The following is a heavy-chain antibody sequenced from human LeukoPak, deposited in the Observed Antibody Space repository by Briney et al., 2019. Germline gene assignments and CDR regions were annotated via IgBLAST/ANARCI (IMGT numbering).Heavy chain of an antibody. D-gene: IGHD3-22*01. J-gene: IGHJ4*02. Sequence: GGSLRLSCAASGFTFSSYWMHWVRQAPGKGLVWVSRISSDGSSTSYADSVKGRFTISRDNAKNTLYLQMNSLRAEDTAVYYCARGHYYDSSGYLGYWGQGTLVTVSS. CDR2: ISSDGSST. V-gene: IGHV3-74*01. CDR1: GFTFSSYW. CDR3: ARGHYYDSSGYLGY.